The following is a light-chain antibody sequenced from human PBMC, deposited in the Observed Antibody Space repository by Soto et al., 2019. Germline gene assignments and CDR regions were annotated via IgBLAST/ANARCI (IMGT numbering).Light chain of an antibody. CDR3: CSDAGSSTFNWV. Sequence: QSVLTQPASVSGSPGQSITISCTGTSSDVGSYNLVSWYQQHPGKAPKLMIYEGSKRPSGVSNRFSGSKSGNTASLTISGLQAEDEADYYCCSDAGSSTFNWVFGGGTKLTVL. V-gene: IGLV2-23*01. CDR2: EGS. CDR1: SSDVGSYNL. J-gene: IGLJ3*02.